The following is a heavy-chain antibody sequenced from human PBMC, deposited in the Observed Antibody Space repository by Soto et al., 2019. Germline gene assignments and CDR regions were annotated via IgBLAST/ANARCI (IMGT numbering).Heavy chain of an antibody. CDR3: ARLDTAMVIAWFDP. CDR2: IYYSGST. V-gene: IGHV4-31*03. D-gene: IGHD5-18*01. CDR1: GGSISSGCYY. J-gene: IGHJ5*02. Sequence: SETLSLTCTVSGGSISSGCYYWSWIRQHPGKGLEWIGYIYYSGSTYYNPSLKSRVTISVDTSKNQFSLKLSSVTAADTAVYYCARLDTAMVIAWFDPWGQGTLVTVSS.